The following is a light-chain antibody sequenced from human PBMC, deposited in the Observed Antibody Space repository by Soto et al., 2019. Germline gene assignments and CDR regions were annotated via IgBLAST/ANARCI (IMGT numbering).Light chain of an antibody. Sequence: DIVMTQSPDSLAVSLGERATINCKSSQSVLYSSNNKNYLAWYQQKPRQPPKLLIYWASTRESGVPDRFSGSGSGTHFTLTISNLQAEDVAVYYCQQYYSTPPYTFGQGTQLEIK. V-gene: IGKV4-1*01. J-gene: IGKJ2*01. CDR2: WAS. CDR1: QSVLYSSNNKNY. CDR3: QQYYSTPPYT.